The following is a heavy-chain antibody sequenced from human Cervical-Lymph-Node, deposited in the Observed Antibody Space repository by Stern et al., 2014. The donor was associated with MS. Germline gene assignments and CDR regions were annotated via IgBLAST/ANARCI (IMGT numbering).Heavy chain of an antibody. D-gene: IGHD5-12*01. CDR1: GFTFTGHA. Sequence: VQLVESGGGLVQPGRSLTLSCAASGFTFTGHALHWVRHVPGEGLEWVSGISWDSGSLGYADSVQGRFTISRDNGKNSLDLRMSRLRAEDTAVYYCARDKYSGYDLGGYFDVWGQGILVTVSS. CDR3: ARDKYSGYDLGGYFDV. J-gene: IGHJ4*02. V-gene: IGHV3-9*01. CDR2: ISWDSGSL.